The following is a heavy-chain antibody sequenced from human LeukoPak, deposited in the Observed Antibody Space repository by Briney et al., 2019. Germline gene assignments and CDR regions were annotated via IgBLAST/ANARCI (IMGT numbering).Heavy chain of an antibody. CDR2: IIPIFGTA. Sequence: SVKVSCKASGGTFSSYAISWVRQAPGQGLEWMGGIIPIFGTANYAQKFQGRVTITADESTSTAYMELSSLRSEDTAMYYCARRALGKRVAYIDYWGQGTLVTVSS. J-gene: IGHJ4*02. CDR3: ARRALGKRVAYIDY. CDR1: GGTFSSYA. V-gene: IGHV1-69*01. D-gene: IGHD2-15*01.